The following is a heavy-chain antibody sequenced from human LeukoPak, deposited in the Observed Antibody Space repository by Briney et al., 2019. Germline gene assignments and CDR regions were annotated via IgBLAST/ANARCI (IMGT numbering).Heavy chain of an antibody. CDR2: IRYDGSNK. V-gene: IGHV3-30*02. Sequence: SGGSLRLSCAASGFMFSNYAMHWVRQAPGKGLEWVAFIRYDGSNKYYADSVKGRFTISRDNSKNTLYLQMNSLRAEDTAVYYCASLISAFDIWGQGTMVTVSS. J-gene: IGHJ3*02. CDR3: ASLISAFDI. D-gene: IGHD2-15*01. CDR1: GFMFSNYA.